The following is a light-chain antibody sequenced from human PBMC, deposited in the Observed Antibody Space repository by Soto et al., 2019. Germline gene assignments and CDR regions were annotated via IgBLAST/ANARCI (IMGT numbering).Light chain of an antibody. V-gene: IGKV3D-15*01. CDR1: QSVSGN. J-gene: IGKJ1*01. CDR2: GAS. CDR3: QQYNTWPPT. Sequence: EIVMTQSPATLSVSPGERATLSCRASQSVSGNLAWDQQKPGQAPRLLIYGASTRAPGIPARFSNSGSGTEFTLTISSLQSADFAVYYCQQYNTWPPTFGQGTKVEIK.